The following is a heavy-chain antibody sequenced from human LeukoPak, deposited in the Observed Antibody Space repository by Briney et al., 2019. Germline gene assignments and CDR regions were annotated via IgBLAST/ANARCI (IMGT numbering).Heavy chain of an antibody. CDR1: GFTFSNYY. CDR3: ARDGAPFDY. CDR2: IDDDGSDT. V-gene: IGHV3-74*01. J-gene: IGHJ4*02. D-gene: IGHD3-16*01. Sequence: GGSLRLSCAVSGFTFSNYYMHWVRQAPGMGLVWVSRIDDDGSDTTYADSVKGRFTISRDNAKNTLYLQMNSLRAEDTAVYYCARDGAPFDYWGQGTLITVSS.